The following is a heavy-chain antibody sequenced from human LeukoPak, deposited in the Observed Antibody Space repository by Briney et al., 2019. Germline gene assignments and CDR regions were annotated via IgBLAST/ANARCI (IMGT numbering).Heavy chain of an antibody. J-gene: IGHJ4*02. V-gene: IGHV3-30*02. CDR3: AKGDYGDSEANLDY. D-gene: IGHD4-17*01. Sequence: SGGSLRLSCAASGFPFSSYGMHWVRQAPGKGLEWVAFIRYDGSNKYYADSVKGRFSISRDNSKNTVYLQMNSLRVEDTAIYYCAKGDYGDSEANLDYWGQGTLVTVSS. CDR2: IRYDGSNK. CDR1: GFPFSSYG.